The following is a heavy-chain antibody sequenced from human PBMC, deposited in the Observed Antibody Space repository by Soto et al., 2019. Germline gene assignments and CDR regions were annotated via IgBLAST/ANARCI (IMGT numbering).Heavy chain of an antibody. V-gene: IGHV5-10-1*01. CDR2: IDPSDSYT. D-gene: IGHD3-22*01. CDR3: ARRPYYYDSSGYRDAFDI. J-gene: IGHJ3*02. CDR1: GYIFTSYW. Sequence: GESLKISCNGSGYIFTSYWISWGRQMPGKGLEWMGRIDPSDSYTNYSPSFQGHVTISADKSISTAYLQWSSLKASDTAMYYCARRPYYYDSSGYRDAFDIWGQGTMVTVSS.